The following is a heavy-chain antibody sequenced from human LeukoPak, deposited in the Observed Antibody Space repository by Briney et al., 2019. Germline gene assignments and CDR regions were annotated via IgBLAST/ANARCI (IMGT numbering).Heavy chain of an antibody. D-gene: IGHD3-10*01. CDR2: IYYSGNT. J-gene: IGHJ4*02. CDR1: GGSISSYY. V-gene: IGHV4-59*01. Sequence: SETLSLTCTVSGGSISSYYWSWIRQPPGKGLEWIGYIYYSGNTNYNPSLKSRVTISVDTSRNQFSLKLSSVTAADTAVYYCARATKLLWFGELLEKGSYYFDYWGQGTLVTVSS. CDR3: ARATKLLWFGELLEKGSYYFDY.